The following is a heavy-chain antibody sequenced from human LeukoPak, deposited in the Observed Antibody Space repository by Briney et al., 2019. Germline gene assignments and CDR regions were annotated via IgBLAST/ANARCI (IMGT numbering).Heavy chain of an antibody. V-gene: IGHV4-39*07. J-gene: IGHJ4*02. CDR2: IYYSGSS. D-gene: IGHD3-22*01. CDR1: GGSISSSSYY. Sequence: SETLSLTCTVSGGSISSSSYYWGWIRQPPGKGLEWIGSIYYSGSSYYNPSLKSRVTISVDTSKNQFSLKLSSVTAADTAVYYCAREEGYDSSGYLYYFDYWGQGTLVTVSS. CDR3: AREEGYDSSGYLYYFDY.